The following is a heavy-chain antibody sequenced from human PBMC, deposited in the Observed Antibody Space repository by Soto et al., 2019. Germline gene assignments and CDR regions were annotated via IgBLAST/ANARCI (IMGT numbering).Heavy chain of an antibody. D-gene: IGHD2-2*01. J-gene: IGHJ4*02. CDR2: IYFSGRT. CDR1: GGSISSVGYY. V-gene: IGHV4-31*03. Sequence: QVQLQESGPGLVTPSQTLSLTGTISGGSISSVGYYCRWIRQQPGNGLVLIVYIYFSGRTYYNPLLQSRLTNSVEQAQNHFSLKLRSVTAADMAVDSCARGLSIVLVPAAVCEYWGQATLVTFAS. CDR3: ARGLSIVLVPAAVCEY.